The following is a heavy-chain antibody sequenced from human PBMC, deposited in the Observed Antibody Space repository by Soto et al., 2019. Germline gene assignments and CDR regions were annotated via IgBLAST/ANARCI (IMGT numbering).Heavy chain of an antibody. J-gene: IGHJ6*02. CDR2: IWYDGSNK. D-gene: IGHD1-26*01. V-gene: IGHV3-33*01. CDR3: ARKGRGVGATQPHIYYYYYGMDV. Sequence: GGSLRLSCAASGFTFSSYGMHWVRQAPGKGLEWVAVIWYDGSNKYYADSVKGRFTISRDNSKNTLYLQMNSLRAEDTAVYYCARKGRGVGATQPHIYYYYYGMDVWGQGTTVTVSS. CDR1: GFTFSSYG.